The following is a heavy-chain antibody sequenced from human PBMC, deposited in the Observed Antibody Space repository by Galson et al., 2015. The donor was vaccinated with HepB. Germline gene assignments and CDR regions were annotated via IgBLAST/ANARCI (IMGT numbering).Heavy chain of an antibody. CDR1: GYTFTSYG. J-gene: IGHJ5*02. V-gene: IGHV1-18*04. CDR2: ISAYNGNT. CDR3: AREVGTTVTTGWFDP. Sequence: SVKVSCKASGYTFTSYGISWVRQAPGQGLEWMGWISAYNGNTNYAQKLQGRVTMTTDTSTSTAYMELRSLRSEDTAVYYCAREVGTTVTTGWFDPWGQGTLVTVSS. D-gene: IGHD4-17*01.